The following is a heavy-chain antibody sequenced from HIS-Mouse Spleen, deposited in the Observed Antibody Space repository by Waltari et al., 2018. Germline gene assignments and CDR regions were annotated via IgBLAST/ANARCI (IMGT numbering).Heavy chain of an antibody. V-gene: IGHV4-34*01. CDR3: ARERSYYFDY. CDR2: INRSGST. J-gene: IGHJ4*02. CDR1: GGSFSGYY. Sequence: QVQLQQWGAGLLKPSETLSLTCAVYGGSFSGYYWSWIRQPPGKGLEWIGEINRSGSTNDNPSLKSRVTISVDTSKNQFSLKLSSVTAADTAVYYCARERSYYFDYWGQGTLVTVSS. D-gene: IGHD1-26*01.